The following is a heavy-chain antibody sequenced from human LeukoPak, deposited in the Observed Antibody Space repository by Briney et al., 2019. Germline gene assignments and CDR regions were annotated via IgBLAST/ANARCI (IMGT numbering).Heavy chain of an antibody. J-gene: IGHJ3*02. Sequence: SVKVSCKASGGTFSSYAISWVRQAPGQGLEWMGGIIPIFGTANYAQKFQGRVTITTGESTSTAYMELSNLGSDDTAVFYCAGFFYDSSGAAFDIWGQGTMVTVSS. V-gene: IGHV1-69*05. CDR2: IIPIFGTA. CDR3: AGFFYDSSGAAFDI. CDR1: GGTFSSYA. D-gene: IGHD3-22*01.